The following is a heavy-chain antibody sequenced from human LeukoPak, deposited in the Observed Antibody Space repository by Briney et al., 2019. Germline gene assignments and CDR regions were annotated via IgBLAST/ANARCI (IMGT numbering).Heavy chain of an antibody. CDR2: IRYDGTNK. CDR3: AKGQLDSPTAVDY. V-gene: IGHV3-30*02. Sequence: PGGSLRLSCAASGFTFSSYGMHWVRQAPGKGLEWVAFIRYDGTNKYYADSVKGRFTISRDNSKNTLYLQMNSLRAEDTAVYYCAKGQLDSPTAVDYWGQGTLVTVSS. CDR1: GFTFSSYG. J-gene: IGHJ4*02. D-gene: IGHD4-11*01.